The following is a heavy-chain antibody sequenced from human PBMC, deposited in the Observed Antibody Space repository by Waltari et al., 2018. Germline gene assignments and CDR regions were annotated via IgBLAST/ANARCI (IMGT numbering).Heavy chain of an antibody. J-gene: IGHJ1*01. CDR1: GFTFSSYA. V-gene: IGHV3-23*01. Sequence: EVQLLESGGGLVQPGGSLRLSCAASGFTFSSYAMSLVRQAPGKGLEWVSAISGSGGSTYYADSVKGRFTISRDNSKNTLYLQMNSLRAEDTAVYYCAKDMSPYYDFWSGYSEYFQHWGQGTLVTVSS. CDR2: ISGSGGST. CDR3: AKDMSPYYDFWSGYSEYFQH. D-gene: IGHD3-3*01.